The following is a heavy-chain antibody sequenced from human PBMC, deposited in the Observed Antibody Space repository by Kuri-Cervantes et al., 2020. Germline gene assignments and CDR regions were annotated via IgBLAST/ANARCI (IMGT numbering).Heavy chain of an antibody. CDR2: IIPIFGTA. D-gene: IGHD3-10*01. CDR3: ARPRGVEGRENYFDY. Sequence: SVKVSCKASGYSFTGYYIHWVRQAPGQGLEWMGGIIPIFGTANYAQKFQGRVTITTDESTSTAYMELSSLRSEDTAVYYCARPRGVEGRENYFDYWGQGTLVTVSS. V-gene: IGHV1-69*05. J-gene: IGHJ4*02. CDR1: GYSFTGYY.